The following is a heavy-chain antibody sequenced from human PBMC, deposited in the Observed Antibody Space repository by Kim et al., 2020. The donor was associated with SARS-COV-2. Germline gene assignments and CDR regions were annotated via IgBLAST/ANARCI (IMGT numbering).Heavy chain of an antibody. CDR3: AKYDDSSGYYYEMGAFDI. D-gene: IGHD3-22*01. V-gene: IGHV3-20*01. CDR2: INWNGGGT. Sequence: GGSLRLSCAASGFTFDDYGMSWVRQAPGKGLEWVSGINWNGGGTGYADSVKGRFTISRDNAKNSLYLQMNSLRAEDTALYHCAKYDDSSGYYYEMGAFDIWGQGTMVTVSS. J-gene: IGHJ3*02. CDR1: GFTFDDYG.